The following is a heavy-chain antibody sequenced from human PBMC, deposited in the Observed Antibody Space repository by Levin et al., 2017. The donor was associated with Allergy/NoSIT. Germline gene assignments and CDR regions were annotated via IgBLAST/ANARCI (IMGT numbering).Heavy chain of an antibody. CDR3: ASPAVAGNLYDYGMDV. CDR2: IDPSDSYT. V-gene: IGHV5-10-1*01. D-gene: IGHD6-19*01. Sequence: GESLKISCKGSGYSFTSYWISWVRQMPGKGLEWMGRIDPSDSYTNYSPSFQGHVTISADKSISTAYLQWSSLKASDTAMYYCASPAVAGNLYDYGMDVWGQGTTVTVSS. CDR1: GYSFTSYW. J-gene: IGHJ6*02.